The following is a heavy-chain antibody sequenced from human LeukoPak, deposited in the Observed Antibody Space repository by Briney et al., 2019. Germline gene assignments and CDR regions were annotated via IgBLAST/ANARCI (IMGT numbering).Heavy chain of an antibody. V-gene: IGHV3-48*01. D-gene: IGHD3-3*01. CDR3: ARGGLRFLEWLLNY. CDR1: GFTFSSYE. Sequence: GGSLRLSCAASGFTFSSYEMNWVRQAPGKGLEWVSYISSSSSTIYYADSVKGRFTISRDNAKNSLYLQMNSLRAEDTAVYYCARGGLRFLEWLLNYWGQGTLVTVSS. J-gene: IGHJ4*02. CDR2: ISSSSSTI.